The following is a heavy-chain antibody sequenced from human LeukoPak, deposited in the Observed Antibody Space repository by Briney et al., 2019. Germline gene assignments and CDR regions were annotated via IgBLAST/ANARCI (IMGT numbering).Heavy chain of an antibody. Sequence: SETLSLTCTVSGGSISSSSYYWGWIRQSPGKGLEWIGSIYYSGSTYYNPSLKSRVTISVDTSKNQFSLKLSSVTAADTAVYYCARHRPQLLRVDWFDPWGQGTLVTVSS. J-gene: IGHJ5*02. D-gene: IGHD2-2*01. CDR2: IYYSGST. CDR3: ARHRPQLLRVDWFDP. V-gene: IGHV4-39*01. CDR1: GGSISSSSYY.